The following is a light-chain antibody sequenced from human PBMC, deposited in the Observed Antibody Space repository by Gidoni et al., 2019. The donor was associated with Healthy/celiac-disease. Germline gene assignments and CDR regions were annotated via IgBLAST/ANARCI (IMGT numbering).Light chain of an antibody. CDR1: QSVSSSY. CDR3: QQYGSSPPT. CDR2: GAS. J-gene: IGKJ3*01. V-gene: IGKV3-20*01. Sequence: EIVLTQSPGTLSLSPGERATLSCRASQSVSSSYLAWYQQKPGQAPRLLIYGASSRATGIPDRFSGSGSGTDFTLTISRLGPEDFAVYYCQQYGSSPPTFGPXTKVDIK.